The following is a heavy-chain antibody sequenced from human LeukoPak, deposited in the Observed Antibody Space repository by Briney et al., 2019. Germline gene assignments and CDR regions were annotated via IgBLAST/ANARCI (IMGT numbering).Heavy chain of an antibody. Sequence: SETLSLTCTVSGGSTSSYYWSWIRQPPGKGLEWIGYIYYSGSTNYNPSLKSRVTISVDTSKNQFSLKLSSVTAADTAVYYCARGHYGDYTNRILYYYYGMDVWGQGTTVTVSS. J-gene: IGHJ6*02. CDR3: ARGHYGDYTNRILYYYYGMDV. CDR2: IYYSGST. CDR1: GGSTSSYY. D-gene: IGHD4-17*01. V-gene: IGHV4-59*01.